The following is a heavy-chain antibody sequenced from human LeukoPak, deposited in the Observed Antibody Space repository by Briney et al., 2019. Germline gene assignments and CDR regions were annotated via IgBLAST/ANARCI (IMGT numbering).Heavy chain of an antibody. Sequence: SVKVSCKASGGTFSSYAISWVRQAPGQGLEWMRGIIPIFGTANYAQKFQGRVTITTDESTSTAYMELSSLRSEDTAVYYCARVFAPYYYDSSGYSHFDYWGQGTLVTVSS. D-gene: IGHD3-22*01. CDR3: ARVFAPYYYDSSGYSHFDY. V-gene: IGHV1-69*05. CDR1: GGTFSSYA. J-gene: IGHJ4*02. CDR2: IIPIFGTA.